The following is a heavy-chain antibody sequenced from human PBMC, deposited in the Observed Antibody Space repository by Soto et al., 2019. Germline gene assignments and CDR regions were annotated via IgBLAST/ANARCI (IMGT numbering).Heavy chain of an antibody. CDR3: ARLHYDSSGYIDY. CDR2: ISGSGGST. CDR1: GVTFSSYA. D-gene: IGHD3-22*01. Sequence: GSLRLSWAASGVTFSSYAMSWVRQAPGKGLEWVSAISGSGGSTYYADPVKGRFTISRDNSKNTLYLQMNSLRAEDTAVYYCARLHYDSSGYIDYWGQGTLVTVSS. J-gene: IGHJ4*02. V-gene: IGHV3-23*01.